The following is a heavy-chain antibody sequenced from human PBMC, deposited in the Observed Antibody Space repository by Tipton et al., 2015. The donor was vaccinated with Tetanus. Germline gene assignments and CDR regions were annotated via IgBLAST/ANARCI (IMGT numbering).Heavy chain of an antibody. CDR1: GFSFSPAE. D-gene: IGHD4-11*01. CDR3: ARVKRDYDAFDI. Sequence: SLRLSCAVSGFSFSPAEMSWVRQAPGKGLEWVSYISGGGSTMYYADSVKGRFAISRDNAKNSLYLQMNSLRAEDTALYYCARVKRDYDAFDIWGRGTMVTVSP. V-gene: IGHV3-48*03. J-gene: IGHJ3*02. CDR2: ISGGGSTM.